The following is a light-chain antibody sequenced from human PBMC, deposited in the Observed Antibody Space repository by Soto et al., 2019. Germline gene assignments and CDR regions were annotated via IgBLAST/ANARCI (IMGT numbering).Light chain of an antibody. J-gene: IGKJ1*01. CDR2: GAS. CDR1: QSVSSSH. V-gene: IGKV3-20*01. CDR3: QQYDSSPRT. Sequence: EIVLTQSPGTLSLSPGERATLSCRASQSVSSSHLAWYQQKPGQAPRLLISGASSRATGIPDRFTGSGSGTDFPLTISRLEPEDFAVYYCQQYDSSPRTFGQGTKVDIK.